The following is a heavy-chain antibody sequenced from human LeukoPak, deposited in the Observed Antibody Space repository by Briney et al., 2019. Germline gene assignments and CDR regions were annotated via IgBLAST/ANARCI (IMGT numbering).Heavy chain of an antibody. CDR2: ISYDGSNK. V-gene: IGHV3-30-3*01. Sequence: PGGSLRLSCAASGFTFSSYAMSWVRQAPGKGLEWVAVISYDGSNKYYADSVKGRFTISRDNSKNTLYLQMNSLRAEDTAVYYCAGHPSFDITMVRGPFDYWGQGTLVTVSS. J-gene: IGHJ4*02. CDR1: GFTFSSYA. CDR3: AGHPSFDITMVRGPFDY. D-gene: IGHD3-10*01.